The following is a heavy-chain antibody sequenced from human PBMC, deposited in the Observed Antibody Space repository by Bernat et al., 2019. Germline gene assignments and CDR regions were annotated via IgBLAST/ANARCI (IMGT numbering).Heavy chain of an antibody. CDR3: TTQSTTLDY. D-gene: IGHD1-1*01. CDR1: VFTFSKTG. CDR2: IKSKSDGETT. Sequence: EVQLVESGGGLVKPGGSLRLSWAVSVFTFSKTGRHGFRQAPGKGLGWVGRIKSKSDGETTDYAAPVKGRFTISRDDSKNTLYLQMNSLKPEDTAVYYCTTQSTTLDYWGQGTLVTVSP. V-gene: IGHV3-15*07. J-gene: IGHJ4*02.